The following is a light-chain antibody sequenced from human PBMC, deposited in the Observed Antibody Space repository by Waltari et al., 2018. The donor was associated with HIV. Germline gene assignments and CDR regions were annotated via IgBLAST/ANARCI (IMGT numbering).Light chain of an antibody. CDR1: RSNIGAGYF. J-gene: IGLJ2*01. CDR2: SDI. Sequence: QSALTQPPSVSGAPGQRVTISCTGNRSNIGAGYFVHWYQHLPGTAPKLLVYSDITRPSGVPERVSGSKYGASASLVITGLQAEDEADYYCQSYDSSLRASVFGGGTKLTVL. V-gene: IGLV1-40*01. CDR3: QSYDSSLRASV.